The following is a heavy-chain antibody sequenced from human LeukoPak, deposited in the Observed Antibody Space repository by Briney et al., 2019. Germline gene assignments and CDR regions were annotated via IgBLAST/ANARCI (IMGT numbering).Heavy chain of an antibody. D-gene: IGHD5-12*01. Sequence: GGSLRLSCAASGFTFRNYAMHWVRQAPGKGLEWVAVIWYDGSDKYYADSVKGRFTTSRDKSKNTLYLQMNSLRAEDTAVYYCAREGATDWYFHLWGRGTLVTVSS. V-gene: IGHV3-33*01. J-gene: IGHJ2*01. CDR2: IWYDGSDK. CDR1: GFTFRNYA. CDR3: AREGATDWYFHL.